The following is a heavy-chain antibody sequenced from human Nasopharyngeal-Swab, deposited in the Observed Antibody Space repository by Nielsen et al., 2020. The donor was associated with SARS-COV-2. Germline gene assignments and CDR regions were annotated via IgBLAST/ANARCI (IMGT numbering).Heavy chain of an antibody. Sequence: GESLKISCAASGFTFSSYGMHWVRQAPGKGLEWVAVIWYDGSNKYYADSVKGRFTISRDNSKNTLYLQMNSLRAEDTAVYYCARDPLAVAGIGEVVDYWGQGTLVTVSS. CDR2: IWYDGSNK. CDR3: ARDPLAVAGIGEVVDY. V-gene: IGHV3-33*01. CDR1: GFTFSSYG. D-gene: IGHD6-19*01. J-gene: IGHJ4*02.